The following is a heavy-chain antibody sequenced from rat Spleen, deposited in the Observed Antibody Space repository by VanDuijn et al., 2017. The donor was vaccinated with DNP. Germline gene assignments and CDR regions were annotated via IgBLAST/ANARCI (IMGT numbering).Heavy chain of an antibody. Sequence: QVQLKESGPGLVQPSQTLSLTCTVSGFSLTSHGVSWVRQPPGKGLEWIAAISSGGSTYYNSALKSRLSISRDTSKSQVFLKMNSLQTEDTAIYFCTRALYNGYQRHYWSFDFWGPGTMVTVSS. J-gene: IGHJ1*01. V-gene: IGHV2S12*01. CDR1: GFSLTSHG. CDR2: ISSGGST. CDR3: TRALYNGYQRHYWSFDF. D-gene: IGHD1-7*01.